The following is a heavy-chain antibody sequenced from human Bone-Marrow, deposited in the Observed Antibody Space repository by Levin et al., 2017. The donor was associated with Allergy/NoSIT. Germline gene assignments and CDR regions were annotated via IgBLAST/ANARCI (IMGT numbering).Heavy chain of an antibody. CDR1: GGSISSSSYY. V-gene: IGHV4-39*07. CDR3: ASELGFFGAFDI. D-gene: IGHD3-10*01. J-gene: IGHJ3*02. Sequence: PSETLSLTCTVSGGSISSSSYYWGWIRQPPGKGLEWIGSIYYSGSTYYNPSLKSRVTISVDTSKNQFSLKLSSVTAADTAVYYCASELGFFGAFDIWGQGTMVTVSS. CDR2: IYYSGST.